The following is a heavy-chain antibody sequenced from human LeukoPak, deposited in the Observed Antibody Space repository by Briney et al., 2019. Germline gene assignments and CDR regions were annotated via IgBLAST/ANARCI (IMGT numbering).Heavy chain of an antibody. D-gene: IGHD3-22*01. CDR2: ISSSSSTI. Sequence: PGGSLRLSCAASGFTFSSYSMNWVRQAPGKGLEWVSYISSSSSTIYYADSVKGRFTISRDNAKNSLYLQMNSLRAEDTAVYYCARTITMIVVVMQDDAFDIWGQGTMVTVSS. CDR1: GFTFSSYS. CDR3: ARTITMIVVVMQDDAFDI. V-gene: IGHV3-48*01. J-gene: IGHJ3*02.